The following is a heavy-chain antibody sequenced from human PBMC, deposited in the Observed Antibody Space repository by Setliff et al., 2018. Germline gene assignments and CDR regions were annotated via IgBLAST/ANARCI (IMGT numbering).Heavy chain of an antibody. D-gene: IGHD3-22*01. CDR1: GYTFTRYA. Sequence: ASVKVSCKASGYTFTRYAMNWVRQAPGQGLEWMGWVNTNTGNPTYARGFTGRFVFSLDTSVSTAYLQISSLKAEDTAMYYCPRDLGVRGYNYSCAFDYWGQGSLVTVSS. J-gene: IGHJ4*02. V-gene: IGHV7-4-1*02. CDR2: VNTNTGNP. CDR3: PRDLGVRGYNYSCAFDY.